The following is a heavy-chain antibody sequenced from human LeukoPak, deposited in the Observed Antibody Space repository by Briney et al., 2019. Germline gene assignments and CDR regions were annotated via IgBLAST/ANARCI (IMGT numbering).Heavy chain of an antibody. CDR1: GFTFRSYW. Sequence: GGSLRLSCAASGFTFRSYWMSWVRQAPGKGLEWVANIKQDGSEKYYVDSVKGRFTISRDNAKNSLYLQINSLRAEDTGVYYCAREHPYYYDSSGTALMAEIKYYFDYWGQGTLVTVSS. J-gene: IGHJ4*02. D-gene: IGHD3-22*01. V-gene: IGHV3-7*01. CDR3: AREHPYYYDSSGTALMAEIKYYFDY. CDR2: IKQDGSEK.